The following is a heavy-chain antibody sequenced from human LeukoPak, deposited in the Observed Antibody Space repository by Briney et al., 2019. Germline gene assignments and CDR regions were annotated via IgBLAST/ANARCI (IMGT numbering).Heavy chain of an antibody. CDR2: ISAYNGNT. V-gene: IGHV1-18*01. J-gene: IGHJ5*02. Sequence: AASVKVSCKASGYTFTSYGISWVRQAPGQGLEWMGWISAYNGNTNYAQKLQGRVTMTTDTSTSTAYMELRSLRSDDTAVYYCARGRRRFGELLYVHNWFDPWGQGTLVTVSS. D-gene: IGHD3-10*01. CDR3: ARGRRRFGELLYVHNWFDP. CDR1: GYTFTSYG.